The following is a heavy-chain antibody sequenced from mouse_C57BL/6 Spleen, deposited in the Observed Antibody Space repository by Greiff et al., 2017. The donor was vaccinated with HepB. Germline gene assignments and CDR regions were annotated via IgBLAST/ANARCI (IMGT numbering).Heavy chain of an antibody. V-gene: IGHV2-6-1*01. Sequence: VQLVESGPGLVAPSQSLSITCTVSGFSLTSYGVHWVRQPPGKGLEWLVVIWSDGSTTYNSALKSRLSISKDNSKSQVFLKMNSLQTDDTAMYYCARHRTGTDYYAMDYWGQGTSVTVSS. CDR1: GFSLTSYG. D-gene: IGHD4-1*01. CDR3: ARHRTGTDYYAMDY. J-gene: IGHJ4*01. CDR2: IWSDGST.